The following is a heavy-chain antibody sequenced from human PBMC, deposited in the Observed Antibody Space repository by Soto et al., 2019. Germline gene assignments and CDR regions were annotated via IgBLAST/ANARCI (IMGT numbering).Heavy chain of an antibody. CDR3: ARGGGWYVWFDP. CDR2: INAGNGNT. V-gene: IGHV1-3*01. CDR1: GYTLTSYA. D-gene: IGHD6-19*01. J-gene: IGHJ5*02. Sequence: ASVKVSCKVSGYTLTSYAMHWVRQAPGQRLEWMGWINAGNGNTKYSRKFQGRVTITRDTSASTAYMELSSLRSEDTAVYYCARGGGWYVWFDPWGQGTLVTVSS.